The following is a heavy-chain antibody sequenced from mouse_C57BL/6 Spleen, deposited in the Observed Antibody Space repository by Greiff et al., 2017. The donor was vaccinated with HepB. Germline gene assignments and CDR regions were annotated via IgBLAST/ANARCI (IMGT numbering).Heavy chain of an antibody. CDR3: ARESFYDGSLY. Sequence: EVKLQESGPGLVKPSQSLSLTCSVTGYSITSGYYWNWIRQFPGNKLEWMGYISYDGSNNYNPSLKNRISITLDTSKNQFCLKLNSVTTEYTATYYCARESFYDGSLYWGQGTTLTVSS. D-gene: IGHD2-3*01. CDR2: ISYDGSN. CDR1: GYSITSGYY. V-gene: IGHV3-6*01. J-gene: IGHJ2*01.